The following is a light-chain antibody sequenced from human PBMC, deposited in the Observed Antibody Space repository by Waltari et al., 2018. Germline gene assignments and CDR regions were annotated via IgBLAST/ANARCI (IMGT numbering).Light chain of an antibody. CDR1: RTDVGSSSR. J-gene: IGLJ3*02. CDR2: EFN. V-gene: IGLV2-18*02. CDR3: SSYTSSTTLV. Sequence: QSALTQPPSVSGSPGQSVTISCTGTRTDVGSSSRVSWYQQPPGSAPKVIIYEFNKRPSGVPDRFSGSKSGNTASLTISGLQPEDEADYYCSSYTSSTTLVFGGGTSLTVL.